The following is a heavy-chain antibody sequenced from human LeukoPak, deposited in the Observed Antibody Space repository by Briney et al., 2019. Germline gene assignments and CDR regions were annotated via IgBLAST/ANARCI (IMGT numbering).Heavy chain of an antibody. J-gene: IGHJ6*02. CDR2: ISGSGGST. V-gene: IGHV3-23*01. CDR3: AKKDGYNYRDYYGMDV. CDR1: GFTFSSYA. D-gene: IGHD5-24*01. Sequence: GGSLRLSCAASGFTFSSYAMSWVRQAPGKGLEWVSAISGSGGSTYYADSVKGRFTISRDNSKNTLYLQMNSLRAEDTAVYYCAKKDGYNYRDYYGMDVWGQGTTVTVSS.